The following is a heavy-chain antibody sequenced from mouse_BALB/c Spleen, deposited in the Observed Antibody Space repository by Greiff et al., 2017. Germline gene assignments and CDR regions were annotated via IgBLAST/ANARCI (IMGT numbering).Heavy chain of an antibody. CDR2: ILPGSGST. J-gene: IGHJ2*01. Sequence: VQLQQSGAELMKPGASVKISCKATGYTFSSYWIEWVKQRPGHGLEWIGEILPGSGSTNYNVKFKGKATFTADTSSNTAYMQLSSLTSEDSAVYYCARASLITTVVYFDYWGQGTTLTVSS. V-gene: IGHV1-9*01. D-gene: IGHD1-1*01. CDR3: ARASLITTVVYFDY. CDR1: GYTFSSYW.